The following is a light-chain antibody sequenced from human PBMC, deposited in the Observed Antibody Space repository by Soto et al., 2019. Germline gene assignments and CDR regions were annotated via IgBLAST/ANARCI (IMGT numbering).Light chain of an antibody. CDR1: SRDVGIYNL. Sequence: QSALTQPASVSGSPGQSITISCTGTSRDVGIYNLVSWYQLHPGKVPKLIIYDVATRPSGVSNRFSGSKSGSTASLIISRLQTEDEADYYCVSFTSSTTYVFGSGTKVTVL. CDR3: VSFTSSTTYV. CDR2: DVA. J-gene: IGLJ1*01. V-gene: IGLV2-14*02.